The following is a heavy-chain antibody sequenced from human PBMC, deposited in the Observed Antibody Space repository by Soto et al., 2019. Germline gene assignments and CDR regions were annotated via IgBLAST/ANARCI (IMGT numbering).Heavy chain of an antibody. V-gene: IGHV4-4*07. D-gene: IGHD3-16*01. CDR1: GGSISSYS. J-gene: IGHJ3*02. CDR2: VDTIGGT. Sequence: QVQLQESGPGLVEPSETLSLTCTVSGGSISSYSWNWIRQPAGKGLEWIGRVDTIGGTNYIPSLKSRVTMSVDTSKNQFSLNLRFVTAADTAVYFCAKDDSGAADIWGQGTMVTVS. CDR3: AKDDSGAADI.